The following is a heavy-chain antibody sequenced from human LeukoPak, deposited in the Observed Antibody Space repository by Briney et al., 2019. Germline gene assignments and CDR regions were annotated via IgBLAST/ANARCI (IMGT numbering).Heavy chain of an antibody. CDR2: LSYDGGIK. CDR3: ARSRYCSGGTCYSNYYYYYMDV. Sequence: GRSLRLSCAASGFTFSSYAMHWVRQAPGKGLEWVAVLSYDGGIKYYADSVKGRFTFSRDNSKNTLSLQVNSLRAEDTALYYCARSRYCSGGTCYSNYYYYYMDVWGKGTSVTVSS. V-gene: IGHV3-30*04. D-gene: IGHD2-15*01. CDR1: GFTFSSYA. J-gene: IGHJ6*03.